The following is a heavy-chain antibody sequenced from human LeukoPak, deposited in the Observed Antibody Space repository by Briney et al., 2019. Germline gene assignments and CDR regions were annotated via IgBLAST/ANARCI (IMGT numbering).Heavy chain of an antibody. V-gene: IGHV3-53*01. CDR3: ARNILFVFYT. Sequence: GGSLRLSCAASGFTVSSSYMSWVRQAPGKGLEWVSIIYNDASTYYADSMKGRFTISRDNSKSTLYLQVNSLRAEDPAMYYCARNILFVFYTWGEGTMFTVSS. CDR2: IYNDAST. J-gene: IGHJ3*02. CDR1: GFTVSSSY. D-gene: IGHD2/OR15-2a*01.